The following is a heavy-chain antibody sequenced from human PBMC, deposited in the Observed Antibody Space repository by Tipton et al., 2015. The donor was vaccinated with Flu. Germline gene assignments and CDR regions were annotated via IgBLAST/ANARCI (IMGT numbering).Heavy chain of an antibody. V-gene: IGHV4-34*01. J-gene: IGHJ4*02. D-gene: IGHD3-22*01. CDR2: INHSGST. Sequence: TLSLTCAVYSGSFSGYFWSWIRQPPGKGLEWIGEINHSGSTNYNPSLKSRVTISVDTSKNQFSLNLNSVTAADTAVYFCARGGLTYYYDSSGSPAPYYFDYWGQGILVTVSS. CDR1: SGSFSGYF. CDR3: ARGGLTYYYDSSGSPAPYYFDY.